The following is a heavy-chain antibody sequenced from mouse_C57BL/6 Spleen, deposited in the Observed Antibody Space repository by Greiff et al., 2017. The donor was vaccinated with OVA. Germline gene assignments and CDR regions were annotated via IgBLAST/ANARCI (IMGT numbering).Heavy chain of an antibody. D-gene: IGHD1-3*01. CDR2: IYPGSGST. J-gene: IGHJ4*01. V-gene: IGHV1-55*01. CDR1: GYTFTSYW. CDR3: ASSGNYDAMDY. Sequence: VQLQQSGAELVKPGASVKMSCKASGYTFTSYWITWVKQRPGQGLEWIGDIYPGSGSTNYNEKFKSKATLTVDTSSSTAYMQLSSLTSEDSAVYYCASSGNYDAMDYWGQGTSVTVSS.